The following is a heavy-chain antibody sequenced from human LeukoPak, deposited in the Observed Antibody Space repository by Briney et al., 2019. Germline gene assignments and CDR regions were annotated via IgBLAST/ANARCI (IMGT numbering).Heavy chain of an antibody. CDR2: IIPIFGTA. CDR1: GGTFSSYA. J-gene: IGHJ4*02. Sequence: SVKVSCKASGGTFSSYAISWVRQAPGQGLEWMGGIIPIFGTANYAQKFQGRVTITADESTSTAYMELSSLRSEDTAVYYCAREGNGYSIDYWAREPWSPSPQ. CDR3: AREGNGYSIDY. V-gene: IGHV1-69*01. D-gene: IGHD5-24*01.